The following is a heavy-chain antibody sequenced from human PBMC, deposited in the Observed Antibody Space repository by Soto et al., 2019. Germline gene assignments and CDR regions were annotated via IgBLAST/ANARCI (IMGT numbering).Heavy chain of an antibody. CDR1: GFTFSNYA. V-gene: IGHV3-23*01. J-gene: IGHJ4*02. D-gene: IGHD3-16*02. CDR3: AKDCPEVISGPYYFDS. CDR2: ISGGGST. Sequence: EVQLLDSGGGLVQPGGSLRLSCAASGFTFSNYAMSWVRQAPGKGLEWVSAISGGGSTSYADSVKGRFTISRDNSKNTLYLQMNSLRAEDTALYYGAKDCPEVISGPYYFDSWGQGTLVTVSS.